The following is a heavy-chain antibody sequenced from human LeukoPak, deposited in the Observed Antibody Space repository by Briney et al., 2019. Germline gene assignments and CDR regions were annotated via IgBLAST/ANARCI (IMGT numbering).Heavy chain of an antibody. CDR3: ARDAYYDFWSGYHDAFDI. CDR1: GFTFSSYS. J-gene: IGHJ3*02. D-gene: IGHD3-3*01. CDR2: ISSMKSNI. Sequence: GGSLRLSCAASGFTFSSYSMNWVRQAPGKGREWVAYISSMKSNIYYAASLKGRFTISRDNAKNSLYLQLNSLRGEDTAVDYCARDAYYDFWSGYHDAFDIWGQGTMVTVSS. V-gene: IGHV3-48*01.